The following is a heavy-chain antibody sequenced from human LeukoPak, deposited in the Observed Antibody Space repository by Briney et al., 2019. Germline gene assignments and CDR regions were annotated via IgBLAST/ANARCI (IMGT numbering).Heavy chain of an antibody. CDR1: GFTIGSYW. V-gene: IGHV3-7*01. D-gene: IGHD2/OR15-2a*01. CDR3: ARAGYYGDDAFDL. J-gene: IGHJ3*01. Sequence: GGSLRLSCAGSGFTIGSYWMSWVRQAPGKGLEWVANIRQDGSEKYYVDSVKGRLTISRDNAKNSLYLQMNSLRAEDTGIYYCARAGYYGDDAFDLWGEGTMVTVSS. CDR2: IRQDGSEK.